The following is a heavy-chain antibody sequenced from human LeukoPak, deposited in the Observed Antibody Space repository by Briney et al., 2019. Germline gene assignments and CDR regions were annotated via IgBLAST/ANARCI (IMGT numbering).Heavy chain of an antibody. CDR2: IYSGGST. D-gene: IGHD6-19*01. CDR1: GFTLSSYG. CDR3: ARRVAGTLDY. Sequence: QPGGSLRLSCAASGFTLSSYGMHWVRQAPGKGLEWVSVIYSGGSTYYADSVRGRFTISRDNSKNTLYLQMNSLRAEDTAVYYCARRVAGTLDYWGQGTLVTVSS. J-gene: IGHJ4*02. V-gene: IGHV3-53*01.